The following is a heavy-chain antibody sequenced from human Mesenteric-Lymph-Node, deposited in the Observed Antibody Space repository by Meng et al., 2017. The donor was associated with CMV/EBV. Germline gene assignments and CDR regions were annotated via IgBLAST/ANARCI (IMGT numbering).Heavy chain of an antibody. D-gene: IGHD3-3*01. CDR1: GFTFSSYA. CDR3: ARDQKIFGVANYFDY. J-gene: IGHJ4*02. Sequence: GGSLRLSCAASGFTFSSYAMYWVRQAPGKGLEWVAFIHYDGSNKYYADSVKGRFTISRDNSKNTLYLQMNSLRAEDTAVYYCARDQKIFGVANYFDYWGQGTLVTVSS. V-gene: IGHV3-30*02. CDR2: IHYDGSNK.